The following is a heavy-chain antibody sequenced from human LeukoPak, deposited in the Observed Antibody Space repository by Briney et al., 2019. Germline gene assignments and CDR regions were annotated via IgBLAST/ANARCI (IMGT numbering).Heavy chain of an antibody. J-gene: IGHJ4*02. CDR1: GFTFSTYA. V-gene: IGHV3-64*01. CDR2: ISSNGGST. Sequence: GGSLRLSCAASGFTFSTYAMHWVRQAPGKGLEYVSGISSNGGSTYYSNSVKGRFTISRDNSKNTLYLQMNSLRAEDTAVYYCAKGLVYAIPYFDYWGQGTLVTVSS. D-gene: IGHD2-8*01. CDR3: AKGLVYAIPYFDY.